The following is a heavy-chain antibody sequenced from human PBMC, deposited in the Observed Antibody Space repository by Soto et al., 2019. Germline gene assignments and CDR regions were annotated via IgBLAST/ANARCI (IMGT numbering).Heavy chain of an antibody. CDR3: AHSPWWAAPDY. D-gene: IGHD6-6*01. CDR2: IYWNDDK. Sequence: QITLKESGPTLVKPTQTLTLTCTVSGFPLSARGVGVGWIRQPPGKALEWLAIIYWNDDKRYSPSLKSRLTITKDTSKNQVVLTMTNMDPVDTAKYYCAHSPWWAAPDYWGQGTLVTVSS. J-gene: IGHJ4*02. CDR1: GFPLSARGVG. V-gene: IGHV2-5*01.